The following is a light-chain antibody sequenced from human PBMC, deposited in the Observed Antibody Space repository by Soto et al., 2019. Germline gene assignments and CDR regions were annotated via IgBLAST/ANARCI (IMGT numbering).Light chain of an antibody. Sequence: EIVLTQSPGTLSLSPGERATLSCRASQSISSSYLAWYQQKPGQAPRLLIYASSTRATGIPDRVSGGGSGTDFTLSISRLEPEDCAVYYWQQYATSQTFGQGTKVEIK. V-gene: IGKV3-20*01. J-gene: IGKJ1*01. CDR1: QSISSSY. CDR2: ASS. CDR3: QQYATSQT.